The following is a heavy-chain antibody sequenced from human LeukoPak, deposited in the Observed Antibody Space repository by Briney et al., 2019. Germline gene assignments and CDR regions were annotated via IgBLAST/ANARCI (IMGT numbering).Heavy chain of an antibody. J-gene: IGHJ4*02. D-gene: IGHD2-2*01. V-gene: IGHV1-2*02. Sequence: ASVKVSCKASGYTFTGYYMHWVRQAPGQGLEWMGWINPNSGGTNYAQKFQGRVTMTRDTSISTAYMELSRLRSDDTAVYYCARGRAYCSSTSCADLYYFDYWGQGTLVNVSS. CDR1: GYTFTGYY. CDR3: ARGRAYCSSTSCADLYYFDY. CDR2: INPNSGGT.